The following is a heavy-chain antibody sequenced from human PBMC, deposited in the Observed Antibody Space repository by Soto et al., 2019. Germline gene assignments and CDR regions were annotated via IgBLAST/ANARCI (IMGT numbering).Heavy chain of an antibody. CDR1: GFTFSSYA. CDR2: ISGSGGST. Sequence: EVQLLESGGGLVQPGGSLRLSCAASGFTFSSYAMSWVRQAPGKGLEWVSAISGSGGSTYYADSVKGRFTISRDNSKNTLYLQMNSLRAEDTAVYYCATASTGNYYYYYMDVWGKGTTVTVSS. D-gene: IGHD3-10*01. J-gene: IGHJ6*03. V-gene: IGHV3-23*01. CDR3: ATASTGNYYYYYMDV.